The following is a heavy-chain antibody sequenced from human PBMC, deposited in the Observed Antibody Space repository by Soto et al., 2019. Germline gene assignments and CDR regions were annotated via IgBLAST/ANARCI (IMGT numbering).Heavy chain of an antibody. CDR1: RFNFGSYV. Sequence: GGSLRLSCAGTRFNFGSYVMNWVRQAPGKGLEWVSGLSGSGKTTYYTDSVTGRFTISRDNSRNILYLQMSSLKASDTAMYYCARQGSSTSYGMDVWGQGTTVTVSS. CDR3: ARQGSSTSYGMDV. CDR2: LSGSGKTT. V-gene: IGHV3-23*01. J-gene: IGHJ6*02. D-gene: IGHD2-2*01.